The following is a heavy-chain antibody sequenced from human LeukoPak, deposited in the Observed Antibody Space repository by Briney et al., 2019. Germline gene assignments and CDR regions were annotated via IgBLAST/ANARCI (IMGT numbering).Heavy chain of an antibody. V-gene: IGHV3-33*06. D-gene: IGHD3-16*01. CDR1: GFTFSSYG. CDR2: IWYDGSNK. J-gene: IGHJ6*03. CDR3: AKFGLKHPLNYYYYMDV. Sequence: GGSLRLSCAASGFTFSSYGMHWVRQAPGKGLEWVAVIWYDGSNKYYADSVKGRFTISRDNSKNTLYLQMNSLRAEDTAVYYCAKFGLKHPLNYYYYMDVWGKGTTVTVSS.